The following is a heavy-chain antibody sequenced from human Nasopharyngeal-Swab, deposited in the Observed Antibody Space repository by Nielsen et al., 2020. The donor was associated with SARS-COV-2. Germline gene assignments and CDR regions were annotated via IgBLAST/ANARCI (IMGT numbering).Heavy chain of an antibody. CDR2: INHSGST. CDR1: GGSFSGYY. D-gene: IGHD3-9*01. CDR3: ARGGLRYFDWSHRFDY. J-gene: IGHJ4*02. Sequence: GPLRLSCAVYGGSFSGYYWSWIRQPPGKGLEWIGEINHSGSTNYNPSLKSRVTISVDTSKNQFSLKLSSVTAADTAVYYCARGGLRYFDWSHRFDYWGQGTLVTVSS. V-gene: IGHV4-34*01.